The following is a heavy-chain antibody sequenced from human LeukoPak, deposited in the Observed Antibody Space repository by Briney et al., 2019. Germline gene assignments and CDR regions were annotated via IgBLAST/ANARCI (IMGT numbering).Heavy chain of an antibody. Sequence: PSETLSLTCTVSGGSISSSSYYWGWIRQPPGKGLEWIGSIYYSGSTYYNPSLKSRVTISVDTSKNQFSLKLSSVTAADTAVYYCARQVTGTYYYYYYMDVWGKGTTVTVSS. CDR1: GGSISSSSYY. CDR3: ARQVTGTYYYYYYMDV. D-gene: IGHD1-20*01. V-gene: IGHV4-39*01. CDR2: IYYSGST. J-gene: IGHJ6*03.